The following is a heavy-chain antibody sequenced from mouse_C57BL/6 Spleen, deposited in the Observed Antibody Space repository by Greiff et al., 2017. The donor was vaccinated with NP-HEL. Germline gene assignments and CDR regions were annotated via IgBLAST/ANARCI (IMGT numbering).Heavy chain of an antibody. J-gene: IGHJ4*01. CDR1: GYTFTSYW. V-gene: IGHV1-52*01. CDR2: IDPSDSET. CDR3: AREKPHVRAMDY. Sequence: VQLQQPGAELVRPGSSVKLSCKASGYTFTSYWMHWVKQRPIQGLEWIGNIDPSDSETHYNQKFKDKATLTVDKSSSTAYMQLSSLTSEDSAVYYCAREKPHVRAMDYWGQGTSVTVSS.